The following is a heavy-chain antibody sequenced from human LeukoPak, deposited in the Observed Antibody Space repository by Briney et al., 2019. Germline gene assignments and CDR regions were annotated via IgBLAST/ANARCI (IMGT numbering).Heavy chain of an antibody. CDR2: INPDGSTT. J-gene: IGHJ4*02. V-gene: IGHV3-74*01. CDR1: GFTFSSYW. CDR3: ARVSVGRYYFDN. D-gene: IGHD3-3*02. Sequence: GGSLRLSCAASGFTFSSYWMHWVRQAPGKGLVWVSRINPDGSTTSYADSVKGRFTISRDSAKNTLYLQMNSLRAEDTAVYYCARVSVGRYYFDNWGQGTPVTVSS.